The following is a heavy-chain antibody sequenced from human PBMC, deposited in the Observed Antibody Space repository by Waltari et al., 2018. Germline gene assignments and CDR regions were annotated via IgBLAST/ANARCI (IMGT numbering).Heavy chain of an antibody. CDR3: VRLAQRTYRSPVPGRHYYYGMDV. J-gene: IGHJ6*02. V-gene: IGHV3-74*03. Sequence: EEQLLESGGGLVQPGDSLRLSCAASGFRFSNYWMNWVRQAPGTGLVWVARISNDESSLTYADSVKGRFTISRDNAKNTLYLQMKRLRVEDTAVYYCVRLAQRTYRSPVPGRHYYYGMDVWGQGTTVTVSS. CDR1: GFRFSNYW. D-gene: IGHD3-10*01. CDR2: ISNDESSL.